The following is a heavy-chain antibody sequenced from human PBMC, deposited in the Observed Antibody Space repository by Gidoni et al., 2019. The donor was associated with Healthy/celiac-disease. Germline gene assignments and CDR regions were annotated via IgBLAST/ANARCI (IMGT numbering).Heavy chain of an antibody. J-gene: IGHJ6*02. Sequence: QVQLVQSGAEVKKPGSSVKVSCKASGGTFSSYAISWVRQAPGQGLEWMGGIIPIFGTAKYAQKFQGRVTITADESTSTAYMELSSLRSEDTAVYYCARDGSGRAYDHNDYGDYVDYYGMDVWGQGTTVTVSS. CDR3: ARDGSGRAYDHNDYGDYVDYYGMDV. V-gene: IGHV1-69*01. D-gene: IGHD4-17*01. CDR2: IIPIFGTA. CDR1: GGTFSSYA.